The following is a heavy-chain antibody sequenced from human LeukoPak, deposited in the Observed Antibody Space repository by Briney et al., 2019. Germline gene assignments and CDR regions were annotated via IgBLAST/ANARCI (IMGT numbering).Heavy chain of an antibody. CDR1: GFTFSSYW. CDR2: INTDGSTT. V-gene: IGHV3-74*01. CDR3: TKDTFGGHDY. J-gene: IGHJ4*02. D-gene: IGHD3-16*01. Sequence: GGSLRLSCAASGFTFSSYWMHWVRRAPGKGLLWVSRINTDGSTTSYADSVRGRFTISRDNTRNTLYLQMNSLRAEDTAVYYCTKDTFGGHDYWGQGTLVTVSS.